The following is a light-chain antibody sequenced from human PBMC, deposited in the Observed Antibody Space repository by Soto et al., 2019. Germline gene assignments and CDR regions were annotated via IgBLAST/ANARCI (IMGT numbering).Light chain of an antibody. CDR1: SGDVGGYNY. Sequence: QSVLTQPASVSGSLGQSITISCTGTSGDVGGYNYVSWYQQHPGKAPKLMIYDVSNRPSGVSNRFSGSKSGNTASLTISGLQAEDEADYYCSSYTISSTVVFGGGTKLTVL. V-gene: IGLV2-14*01. CDR3: SSYTISSTVV. J-gene: IGLJ2*01. CDR2: DVS.